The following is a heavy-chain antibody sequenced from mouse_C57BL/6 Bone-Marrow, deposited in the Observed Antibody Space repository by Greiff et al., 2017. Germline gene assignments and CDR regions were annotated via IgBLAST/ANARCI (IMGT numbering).Heavy chain of an antibody. V-gene: IGHV1-80*01. CDR1: GYAFSSYW. J-gene: IGHJ2*01. CDR2: IYPGDGDT. Sequence: VQLQESGAELVKPGASVKISCKASGYAFSSYWMNWVKQRPGKGLEWIGQIYPGDGDTNYNGKFKGKATLTADKSSSTAYMQRSSLTSEDSAVYFCARSERFITTVVATDWGQGTTLTVSS. D-gene: IGHD1-1*01. CDR3: ARSERFITTVVATD.